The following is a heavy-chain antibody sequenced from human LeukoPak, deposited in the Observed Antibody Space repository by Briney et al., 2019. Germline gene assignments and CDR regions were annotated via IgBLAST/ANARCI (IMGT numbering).Heavy chain of an antibody. CDR3: ASRSSLDTSSGWYYDY. J-gene: IGHJ4*02. V-gene: IGHV4-31*03. CDR2: IYYGGST. CDR1: GGSISSGGYS. Sequence: PSETLSLTCTVSGGSISSGGYSWSWIRQHPGKGLEWIGHIYYGGSTYHNPSLKSRVTISVDTSKNQFSLKLSSVTAADTAVYYCASRSSLDTSSGWYYDYWGQGTLVTVSS. D-gene: IGHD6-19*01.